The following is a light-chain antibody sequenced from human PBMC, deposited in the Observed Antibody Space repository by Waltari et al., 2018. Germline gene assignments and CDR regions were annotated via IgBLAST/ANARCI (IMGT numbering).Light chain of an antibody. Sequence: QLVLTQSPSASASLGASVKLTCTLSSGHSSNVIAWLQQQPEKGPRYLRKVNSDSSHSKGDKIPDRFSGSSSGTEHYLTISSLQSEDEADYYCQTGGHGTWVFGGGTKLTVL. CDR3: QTGGHGTWV. J-gene: IGLJ3*02. CDR2: VNSDSSH. CDR1: SGHSSNV. V-gene: IGLV4-69*01.